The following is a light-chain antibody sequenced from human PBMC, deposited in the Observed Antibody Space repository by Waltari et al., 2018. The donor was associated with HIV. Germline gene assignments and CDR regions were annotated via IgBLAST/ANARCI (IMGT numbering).Light chain of an antibody. J-gene: IGLJ1*01. CDR2: EVT. CDR1: SSNVGSDDL. Sequence: QSALTQPASVSGSPGQSIPISCTGTSSNVGSDDLVSWYQQHPGEAPQLIIYEVTKRPSGVSNRFSGSKSGNTASLTISGLQAEDEADYYCCSCPRSGIRYVFGTGTKVTVL. V-gene: IGLV2-23*02. CDR3: CSCPRSGIRYV.